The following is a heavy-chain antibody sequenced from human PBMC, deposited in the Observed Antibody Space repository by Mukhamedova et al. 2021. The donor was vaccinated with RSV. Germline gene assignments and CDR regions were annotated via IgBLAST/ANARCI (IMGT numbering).Heavy chain of an antibody. J-gene: IGHJ4*02. CDR3: ARSDFGTVSTLDY. CDR2: ISSSSIYM. Sequence: SISSSSIYMYYADSVKGRFTISRDNAKNSLYLQMNSLRADVTAVYYCARSDFGTVSTLDYWGQGTLVTVSS. D-gene: IGHD3-10*01. V-gene: IGHV3-21*01.